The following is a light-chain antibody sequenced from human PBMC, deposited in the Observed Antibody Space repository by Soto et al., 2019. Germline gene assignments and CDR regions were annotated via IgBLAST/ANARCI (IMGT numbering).Light chain of an antibody. CDR1: LNIGDS. Sequence: DSQMTQSPSSLSASLGDRVTITCRASLNIGDSLSWFQQKAVKPPTQLIYGAPALQSGVPVRFSGSASGTDFTLTIRNMQREDFATYYCLQTYNLPRTFGQGTKVDIK. J-gene: IGKJ1*01. CDR3: LQTYNLPRT. CDR2: GAP. V-gene: IGKV1-39*01.